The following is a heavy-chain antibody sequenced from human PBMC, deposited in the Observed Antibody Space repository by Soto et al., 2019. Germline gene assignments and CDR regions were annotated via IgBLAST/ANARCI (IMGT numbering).Heavy chain of an antibody. D-gene: IGHD2-2*01. CDR2: THHSGST. J-gene: IGHJ5*02. CDR3: TRRVPPAPNWFDA. V-gene: IGHV4-61*03. CDR1: GASVSSGSSY. Sequence: QVQLQESGPGLVKPSETLSLTCTVSGASVSSGSSYWSWIRESPGKGLEWIGNTHHSGSTNYNPSLKSRVTISVDTSKNLFSLNLTSVTPADTAVYYCTRRVPPAPNWFDAWGQGTLVTVSS.